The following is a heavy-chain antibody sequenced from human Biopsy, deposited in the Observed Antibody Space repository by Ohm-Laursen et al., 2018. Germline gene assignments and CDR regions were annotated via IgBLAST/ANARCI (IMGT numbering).Heavy chain of an antibody. CDR3: ARERQFRFLEGAFDY. D-gene: IGHD3-3*01. Sequence: SQTLSLTCTVSRGSISSYYWSWIRQPPGKGLQVIGYISSGGRAKYNPSLKSRLTISLDTSKNQLSLRLSSVTAADSAIYYCARERQFRFLEGAFDYWGQGILVTVSS. CDR1: RGSISSYY. CDR2: ISSGGRA. J-gene: IGHJ4*02. V-gene: IGHV4-59*01.